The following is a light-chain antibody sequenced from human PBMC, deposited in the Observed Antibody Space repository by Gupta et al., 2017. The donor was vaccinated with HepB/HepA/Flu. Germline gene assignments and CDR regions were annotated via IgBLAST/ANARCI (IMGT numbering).Light chain of an antibody. J-gene: IGKJ1*01. Sequence: PATVAVSPEESSTLPCRASQTVDRNLAWYQHKSGQAPVLLIYGAPTRVTGVPDRFRGSGSQTEFTLTISSLQSADLAIYYCQQYYAWARTFGQGTRVEIE. CDR3: QQYYAWART. CDR2: GAP. CDR1: QTVDRN. V-gene: IGKV3-15*01.